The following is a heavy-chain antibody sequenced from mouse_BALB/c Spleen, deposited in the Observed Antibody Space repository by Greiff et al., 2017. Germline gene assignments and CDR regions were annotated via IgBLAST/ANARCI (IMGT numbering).Heavy chain of an antibody. CDR1: GFSLTSYG. J-gene: IGHJ2*01. CDR3: ARDGSSSFPYYFDY. V-gene: IGHV2-9*02. Sequence: QVQLKESGPGLVAPSQSLSITCTVSGFSLTSYGVHWVRQPPGKGLEWLGVIWAGGSTNYNSALMSRLSISKDNSKSQVFLKMNSLQTDDTAMYYCARDGSSSFPYYFDYWGQGTTLTVSS. CDR2: IWAGGST. D-gene: IGHD1-1*01.